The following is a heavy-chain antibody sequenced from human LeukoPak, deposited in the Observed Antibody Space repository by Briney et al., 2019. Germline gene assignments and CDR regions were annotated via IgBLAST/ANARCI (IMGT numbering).Heavy chain of an antibody. CDR1: GFTFSSYA. V-gene: IGHV3-30-3*01. J-gene: IGHJ4*02. CDR2: ISYDGSNK. D-gene: IGHD6-19*01. Sequence: PGGSLRLSCAASGFTFSSYAMHWVRQAPGKGLEWVAVISYDGSNKYYADSVKGRFTISRDNSKNTLYRQMNSLRAEDTAVYYCARDLVGGKWLVPRTFDYWGQGTLVTVSS. CDR3: ARDLVGGKWLVPRTFDY.